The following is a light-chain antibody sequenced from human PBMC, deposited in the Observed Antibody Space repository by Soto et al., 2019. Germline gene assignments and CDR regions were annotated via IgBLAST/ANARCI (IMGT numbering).Light chain of an antibody. CDR1: SSDVGGHNY. CDR3: SSYSTSSTGV. CDR2: EVS. J-gene: IGLJ1*01. Sequence: QSALTQPASVSGSPGQSITISCTGTSSDVGGHNYVSWYQQHPDKAPKLMIYEVSNRPSGVSNRFSGSKSGNTASLTISGLQAEDEADYYCSSYSTSSTGVFGTGTKLTVL. V-gene: IGLV2-14*01.